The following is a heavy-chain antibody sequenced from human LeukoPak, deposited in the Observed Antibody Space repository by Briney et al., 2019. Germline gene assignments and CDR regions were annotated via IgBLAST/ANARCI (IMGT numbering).Heavy chain of an antibody. V-gene: IGHV1-69*13. J-gene: IGHJ4*02. CDR2: IIPIFGTA. CDR3: ASSYYYDSSGLY. CDR1: GGTFSSYA. D-gene: IGHD3-22*01. Sequence: ASVKVSCKAPGGTFSSYAISWVRQAPGQGLEWMGGIIPIFGTANYAQKFQGRATITADESTSTAYMELSSLRSEDTAVYYCASSYYYDSSGLYWGQGTLVTVSS.